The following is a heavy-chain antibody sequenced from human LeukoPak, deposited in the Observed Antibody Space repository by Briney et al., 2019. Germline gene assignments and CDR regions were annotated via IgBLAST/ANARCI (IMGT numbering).Heavy chain of an antibody. V-gene: IGHV4-61*02. CDR3: ARSYGSGSYYMYFAFDI. CDR2: IYTSEST. J-gene: IGHJ3*02. CDR1: GGSISSGSYY. D-gene: IGHD3-10*01. Sequence: SQTLSLTCTVSGGSISSGSYYWSWIRQPAGKGLEWIGRIYTSESTNYNPSLKSRVTISVDTSKNQFSLKLSSVTAADTAVYYCARSYGSGSYYMYFAFDIWGQGTMVTVSS.